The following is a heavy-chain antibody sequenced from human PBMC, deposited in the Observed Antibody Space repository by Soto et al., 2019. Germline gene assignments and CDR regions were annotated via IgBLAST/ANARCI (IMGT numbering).Heavy chain of an antibody. V-gene: IGHV6-1*01. Sequence: SQTLSLTCAISGDSVSSNSAAWNWIRQSPSRGLEWLGRTYYRSKWYNDYAVSVKSRITINPDTSKNQFSLQPNSVPPEDTAVYYCARDFPPPPSTIAARPNYYYGMDVWGQGTTVTVSS. CDR2: TYYRSKWYN. CDR3: ARDFPPPPSTIAARPNYYYGMDV. D-gene: IGHD6-6*01. J-gene: IGHJ6*02. CDR1: GDSVSSNSAA.